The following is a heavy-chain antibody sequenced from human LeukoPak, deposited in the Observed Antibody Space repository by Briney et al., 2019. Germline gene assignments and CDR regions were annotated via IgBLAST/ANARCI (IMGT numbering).Heavy chain of an antibody. CDR1: GGSISSGSYY. Sequence: SQTLSLTCTVSGGSISSGSYYWSWIRQPAGKGLEWIGRIYTSGSTNYNPSLKSRVTISVDTSKNQFSLKLSSVTAADTAVYYCARGLSWSEDPFDIWGQGTMVTVSS. D-gene: IGHD6-13*01. J-gene: IGHJ3*02. CDR2: IYTSGST. CDR3: ARGLSWSEDPFDI. V-gene: IGHV4-61*02.